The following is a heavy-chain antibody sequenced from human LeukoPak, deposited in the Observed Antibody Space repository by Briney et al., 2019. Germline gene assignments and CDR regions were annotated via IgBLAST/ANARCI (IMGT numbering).Heavy chain of an antibody. J-gene: IGHJ4*02. CDR2: MTPNSGNT. V-gene: IGHV1-8*01. D-gene: IGHD3-3*01. Sequence: ASVKVSCKASGYTFTSYDINWVRQATGRGLEWMGSMTPNSGNTAYAQKFQGRVTMTRDTSISTAYMELSRLRSDHTAVYYCARRSYYYDFWSGPTPFDYWGQGTLVTVSS. CDR3: ARRSYYYDFWSGPTPFDY. CDR1: GYTFTSYD.